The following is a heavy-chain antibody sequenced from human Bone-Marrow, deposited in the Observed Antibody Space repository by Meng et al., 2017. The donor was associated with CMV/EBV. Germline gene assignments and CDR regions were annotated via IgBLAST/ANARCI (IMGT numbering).Heavy chain of an antibody. D-gene: IGHD6-19*01. CDR1: GYTFNSHD. J-gene: IGHJ4*02. CDR2: MNPYSGKT. Sequence: SGYTFNSHDINWVRQATGQGLEWIGWMNPYSGKTGYAEKFQGRVTITRNTSIRTAYLELSSLRSEDTAFYYCARRGYSNDWYPFDYWGQGTLVTVSS. V-gene: IGHV1-8*03. CDR3: ARRGYSNDWYPFDY.